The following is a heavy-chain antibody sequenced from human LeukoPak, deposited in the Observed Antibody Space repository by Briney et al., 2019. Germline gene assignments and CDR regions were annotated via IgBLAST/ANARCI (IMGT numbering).Heavy chain of an antibody. CDR2: IYYSGST. J-gene: IGHJ4*02. V-gene: IGHV4-39*07. D-gene: IGHD6-6*01. CDR1: GGSISSSSYY. CDR3: ARLLQLGYYFDY. Sequence: SETLSLTCTVSGGSISSSSYYWGWIRQPPGKGLEWIGSIYYSGSTYYNPSLKSRVTISVDTSKNQFSLKLSSVTAADTAAYYCARLLQLGYYFDYWGQGTLVTVSS.